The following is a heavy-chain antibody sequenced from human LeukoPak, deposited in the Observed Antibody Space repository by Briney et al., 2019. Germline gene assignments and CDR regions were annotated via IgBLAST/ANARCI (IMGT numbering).Heavy chain of an antibody. V-gene: IGHV3-23*01. CDR1: GFTFSNYA. D-gene: IGHD1-26*01. Sequence: GGSLRLSCAASGFTFSNYAMSWVRQAPGKGLEWVSVISGSTYYADSVKGRFTISRDNSKNTLFLQMNRLRAEDTAVYYCAKLVGATTDFAYWGQGTLVTVSS. CDR3: AKLVGATTDFAY. CDR2: ISGST. J-gene: IGHJ4*02.